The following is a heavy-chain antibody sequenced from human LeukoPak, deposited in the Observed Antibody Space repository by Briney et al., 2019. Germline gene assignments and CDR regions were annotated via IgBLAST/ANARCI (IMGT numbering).Heavy chain of an antibody. CDR2: ISSSSSYI. CDR1: GFTCSSYS. D-gene: IGHD6-25*01. CDR3: PRDFSQRLQRPYYFDY. Sequence: PGGYLRFSCAASGFTCSSYSMNWLRQAPGKGLEGVSSISSSSSYIYYADSVKGRFTISRDNAKNSLYLQMNSLRAEDTAVYYCPRDFSQRLQRPYYFDYWGQGTLVTVSS. V-gene: IGHV3-21*01. J-gene: IGHJ4*02.